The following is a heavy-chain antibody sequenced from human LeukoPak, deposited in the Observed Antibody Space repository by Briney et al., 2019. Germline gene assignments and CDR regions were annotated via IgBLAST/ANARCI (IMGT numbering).Heavy chain of an antibody. Sequence: SETLSLTCAVYGGSFSGYYWSWIRQPPGKGLEWIGEINHSGSTNYNPSLKSRVTISVDTSKNQFSLKLSSVTAADTAVYYCAGGKSSGYCSSTSCYTGSLVYWGQGTLVTVSS. J-gene: IGHJ4*02. CDR3: AGGKSSGYCSSTSCYTGSLVY. CDR1: GGSFSGYY. CDR2: INHSGST. V-gene: IGHV4-34*01. D-gene: IGHD2-2*02.